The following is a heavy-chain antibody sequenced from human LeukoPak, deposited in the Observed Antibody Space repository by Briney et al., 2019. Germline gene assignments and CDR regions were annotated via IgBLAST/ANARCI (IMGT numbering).Heavy chain of an antibody. CDR1: GFTFSTYA. J-gene: IGHJ3*02. CDR2: VRGSVGDT. V-gene: IGHV3-23*01. CDR3: ARDLGVLIGVTHHDAFDI. D-gene: IGHD3-22*01. Sequence: GRCPRPSCPASGFTFSTYATSWARQAPGKGLEWVSAVRGSVGDTYSADSVKGRFTISRESAKNTLYLQMNCLRAEDTAVYYCARDLGVLIGVTHHDAFDIWGQGALVTVSS.